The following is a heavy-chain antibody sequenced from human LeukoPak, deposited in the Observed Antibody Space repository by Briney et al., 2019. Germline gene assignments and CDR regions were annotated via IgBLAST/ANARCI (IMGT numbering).Heavy chain of an antibody. J-gene: IGHJ4*02. CDR3: ARQRGAMAHDY. V-gene: IGHV4-39*01. D-gene: IGHD2-2*01. CDR1: GGSISSSSYY. CDR2: IYYSGST. Sequence: PSETLSLTCTVSGGSISSSSYYWGWIRQPPGKGLEWIGSIYYSGSTYYNPSLKSRVTISVDTSKNQFSLKLSSVTAADTAVYYCARQRGAMAHDYWGQGTLVTVSS.